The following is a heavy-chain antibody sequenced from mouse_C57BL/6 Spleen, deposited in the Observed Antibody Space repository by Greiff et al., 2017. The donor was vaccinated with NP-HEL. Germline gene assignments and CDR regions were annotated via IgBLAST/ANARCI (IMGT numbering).Heavy chain of an antibody. CDR1: GYAFTNYL. D-gene: IGHD1-1*01. CDR3: ARGHGSSPYAMDY. Sequence: VQLQQSGPELVRPGTSVKVSCKASGYAFTNYLIEWVKQRPGQGLEWIGVINPGSGGTNYNEKFKGKATLTADKSSSTAYMQLSSLTSEDSAVYFCARGHGSSPYAMDYWGQGTSVTVSS. CDR2: INPGSGGT. J-gene: IGHJ4*01. V-gene: IGHV1-54*01.